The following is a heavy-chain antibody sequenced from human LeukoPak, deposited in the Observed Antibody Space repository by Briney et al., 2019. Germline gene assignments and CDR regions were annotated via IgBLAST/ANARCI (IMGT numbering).Heavy chain of an antibody. V-gene: IGHV1-2*02. Sequence: VASVKVSCKASGYTFTSYYMHWVRQAPGQGLEWMGWINPNSGGTNYAQKFQGRVTMTRDTSISTAYMELSRLRSDDTAVYYCACTTYYDFWSGQGFDYWGQGTLVTVSS. D-gene: IGHD3-3*01. CDR3: ACTTYYDFWSGQGFDY. J-gene: IGHJ4*02. CDR1: GYTFTSYY. CDR2: INPNSGGT.